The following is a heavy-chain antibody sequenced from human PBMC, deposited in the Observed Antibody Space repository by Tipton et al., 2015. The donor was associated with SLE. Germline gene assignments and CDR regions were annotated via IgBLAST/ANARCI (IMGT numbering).Heavy chain of an antibody. D-gene: IGHD3-3*01. CDR3: ARAANHFDFWSGSFDL. V-gene: IGHV3-7*01. CDR2: IKQDGSEK. J-gene: IGHJ3*01. Sequence: SLRLSCAASEFAFSTYRMSWVRQSPGKGLEWVANIKQDGSEKYYVDSVKGRFTIFRDNARNSLFLQMNSLRAEDTSVYFCARAANHFDFWSGSFDLWGKGTMVTVSS. CDR1: EFAFSTYR.